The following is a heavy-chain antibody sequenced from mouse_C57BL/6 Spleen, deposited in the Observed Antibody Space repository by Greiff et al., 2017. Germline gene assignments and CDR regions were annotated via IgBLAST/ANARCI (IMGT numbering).Heavy chain of an antibody. Sequence: QVQLQQSGAELVKPGASVKISCKASGYAFSSYWMNWVKQRPGKGLEWIGQIYPGDGDTNYNGKFKGKATLTADKSSSTAYMQLSSLTSEDSAVYFCARVGSSGYPFAYWGQGTLVTVSA. CDR2: IYPGDGDT. CDR1: GYAFSSYW. CDR3: ARVGSSGYPFAY. V-gene: IGHV1-80*01. D-gene: IGHD3-2*02. J-gene: IGHJ3*01.